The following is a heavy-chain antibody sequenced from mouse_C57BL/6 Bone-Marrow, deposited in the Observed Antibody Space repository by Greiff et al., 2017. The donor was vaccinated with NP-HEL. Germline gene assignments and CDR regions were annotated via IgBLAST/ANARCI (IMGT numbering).Heavy chain of an antibody. V-gene: IGHV5-6*02. CDR3: ARRDSMDY. CDR2: ISSGGSYT. J-gene: IGHJ4*01. CDR1: GFTFSSYG. Sequence: EVKVVESGGDLVKPGGSLKLSCAASGFTFSSYGMSWVRQTPDKRLEWVATISSGGSYTYYPDSVKGRFTISRDNAKNTQYLQMSSLKSEDTAMYYCARRDSMDYWGQGASVTVSS.